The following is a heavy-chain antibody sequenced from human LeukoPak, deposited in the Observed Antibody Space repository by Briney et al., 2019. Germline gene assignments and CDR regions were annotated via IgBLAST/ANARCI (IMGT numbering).Heavy chain of an antibody. Sequence: GASVTVSCKASGYTFTSYYMHWVRQAPGQELEWMGIINPSGGSTSYAQKFQGRVTMTRDTSTSTVYMELSSLRSEDTAVYYCARDLRRIAVAGTEWFDPWGQGTLVTVSS. CDR1: GYTFTSYY. D-gene: IGHD6-19*01. J-gene: IGHJ5*02. CDR3: ARDLRRIAVAGTEWFDP. V-gene: IGHV1-46*01. CDR2: INPSGGST.